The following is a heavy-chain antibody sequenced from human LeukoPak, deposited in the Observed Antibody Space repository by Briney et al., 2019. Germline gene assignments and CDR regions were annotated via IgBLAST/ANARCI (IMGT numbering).Heavy chain of an antibody. Sequence: PGGSLRLSCAASGFTFSSYGMHWVRQAPGKGLEWVAFIRYDGSNKYYADSVKGRFTISRDNSKNTLYLQMNSLRAEDTAVYYCAKDRSVGIAAAPMSPPDYWGQGTLVTVSS. CDR3: AKDRSVGIAAAPMSPPDY. V-gene: IGHV3-30*02. J-gene: IGHJ4*02. CDR1: GFTFSSYG. CDR2: IRYDGSNK. D-gene: IGHD6-13*01.